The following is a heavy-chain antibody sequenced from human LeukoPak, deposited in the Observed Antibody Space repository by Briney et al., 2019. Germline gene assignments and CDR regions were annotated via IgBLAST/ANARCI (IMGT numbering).Heavy chain of an antibody. V-gene: IGHV1-18*01. CDR1: GYTFTSYG. CDR3: AGDKITMIVSVGAFYYYYYGMDV. Sequence: ASVKVSCKASGYTFTSYGISWVRQAPGQGLEWMGWISAYNGNTNYAQKLQGRVTMTTDTSTSTAYMELRSLRSDDTAVYYCAGDKITMIVSVGAFYYYYYGMDVWGQGTMVTVSS. CDR2: ISAYNGNT. J-gene: IGHJ6*02. D-gene: IGHD3-22*01.